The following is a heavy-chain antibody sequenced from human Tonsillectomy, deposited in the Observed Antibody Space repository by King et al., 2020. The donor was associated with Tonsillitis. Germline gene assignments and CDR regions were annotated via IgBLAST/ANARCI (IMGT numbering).Heavy chain of an antibody. Sequence: QLQESGSGLVKPSQTLSLTCAVSGGSISSGGYSWTWIRQPPGKDLEWIGYIYHSGNTYYNPSLKSRVFISVDRSKNQVSLKLTSVTAADPAVYYCARGDWYFDLWGRGTLVTVSS. J-gene: IGHJ2*01. D-gene: IGHD3-10*01. CDR3: ARGDWYFDL. CDR2: IYHSGNT. V-gene: IGHV4-30-2*01. CDR1: GGSISSGGYS.